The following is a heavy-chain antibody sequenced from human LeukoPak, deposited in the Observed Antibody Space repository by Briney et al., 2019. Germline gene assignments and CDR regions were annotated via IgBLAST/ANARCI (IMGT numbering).Heavy chain of an antibody. CDR2: ITTRSVI. Sequence: GGSLRLSCAAPGFTFSSYSMNWDRQAPGKGLEWVSYITTRSVIYYADSVKGRFTISRDNAEDSLYLQINSLRADDTAVYYCARVRGAGLQYYYMDVWGKGTTVTVSS. V-gene: IGHV3-48*01. D-gene: IGHD1-26*01. CDR1: GFTFSSYS. J-gene: IGHJ6*03. CDR3: ARVRGAGLQYYYMDV.